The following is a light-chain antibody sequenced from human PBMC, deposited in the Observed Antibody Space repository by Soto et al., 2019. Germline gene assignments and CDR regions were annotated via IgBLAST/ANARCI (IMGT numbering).Light chain of an antibody. J-gene: IGKJ3*01. CDR3: QQSSSAPLT. CDR2: AAS. Sequence: DIQMTQSPSSLSASEGDRVTITCRASQSVNTYLNWYQHKPGKAPKLLLYAASSLQSVVPSRFSGSGSGTEFTLTISSLQPEDSAVYYCQQSSSAPLTFGHGTKVDIK. CDR1: QSVNTY. V-gene: IGKV1-39*01.